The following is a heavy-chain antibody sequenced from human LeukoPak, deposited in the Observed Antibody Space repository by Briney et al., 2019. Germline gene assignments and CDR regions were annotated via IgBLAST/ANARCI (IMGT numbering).Heavy chain of an antibody. D-gene: IGHD5-18*01. Sequence: GGSLRLSCAASGFTFSSYSMNWVRQAPGKGPEWVSSISSSSSYIYYADSVKGRFTISRDNAKNSLYLQMNSLRAEDTAVYYCARSRLWAPFDYWGQGTLVTVSS. CDR3: ARSRLWAPFDY. J-gene: IGHJ4*02. V-gene: IGHV3-21*01. CDR2: ISSSSSYI. CDR1: GFTFSSYS.